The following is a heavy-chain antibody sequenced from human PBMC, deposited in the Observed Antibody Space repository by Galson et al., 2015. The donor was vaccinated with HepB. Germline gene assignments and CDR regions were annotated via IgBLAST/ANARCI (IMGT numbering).Heavy chain of an antibody. D-gene: IGHD5-12*01. Sequence: SLRLSCAAPGFMFSGHWMNWVRQAPGKGLECVANIKEDGSIRSYVDSVTGRFTISRDNARNLLYLQMNGLRAEDTAVYFCARNRGYETFDYWGQGALVTVSS. CDR1: GFMFSGHW. CDR2: IKEDGSIR. J-gene: IGHJ4*02. V-gene: IGHV3-7*03. CDR3: ARNRGYETFDY.